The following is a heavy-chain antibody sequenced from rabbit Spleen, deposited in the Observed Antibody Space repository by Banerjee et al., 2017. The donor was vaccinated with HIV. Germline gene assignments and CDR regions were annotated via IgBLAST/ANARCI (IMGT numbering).Heavy chain of an antibody. CDR1: GFSFSGSYY. J-gene: IGHJ4*01. CDR3: ARGDTMIMVSFYFPL. Sequence: QEQLEESGGGLVKPEGSLTLTCTTSGFSFSGSYYMCWVRQAPGKGPEWIACIDVGNGGNIYYATWAKGRFTISKASSTTVTLQMTSLTAADTATYFCARGDTMIMVSFYFPLWGPGTLVTVS. D-gene: IGHD2-1*01. CDR2: IDVGNGGNI. V-gene: IGHV1S45*01.